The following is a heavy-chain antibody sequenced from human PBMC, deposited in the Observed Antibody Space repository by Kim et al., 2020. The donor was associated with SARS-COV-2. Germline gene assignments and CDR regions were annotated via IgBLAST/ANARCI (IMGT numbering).Heavy chain of an antibody. Sequence: GASLKISCKGSGYTFASYWIAWVRQMPGKGLEGMGIIYPGDSDTRYRPSFQGQVTISVDKSTTTAYLQWSGLKASDTAMYYCARHRRVGATLSDYDFWGQGTLVTVSS. D-gene: IGHD1-26*01. CDR1: GYTFASYW. V-gene: IGHV5-51*01. J-gene: IGHJ4*02. CDR3: ARHRRVGATLSDYDF. CDR2: IYPGDSDT.